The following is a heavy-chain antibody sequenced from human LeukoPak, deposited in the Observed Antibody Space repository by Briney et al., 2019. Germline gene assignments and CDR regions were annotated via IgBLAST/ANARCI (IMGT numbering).Heavy chain of an antibody. D-gene: IGHD5-12*01. J-gene: IGHJ4*02. CDR2: INNDGVST. CDR3: ARKPLSGGYGGTIDY. V-gene: IGHV3-74*01. CDR1: GFTLSSYW. Sequence: GGSLRLSCATSGFTLSSYWMHWVRQVPGKGLEWLSRINNDGVSTSYADSVKGRFTISRDNAKNTLYLRMNSLRAEATAIYYCARKPLSGGYGGTIDYWGQGXLXTVSS.